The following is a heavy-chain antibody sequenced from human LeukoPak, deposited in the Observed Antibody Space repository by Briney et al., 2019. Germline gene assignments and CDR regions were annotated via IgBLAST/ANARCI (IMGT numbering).Heavy chain of an antibody. J-gene: IGHJ4*02. D-gene: IGHD3-3*01. CDR1: GYTFTSYG. V-gene: IGHV1-18*01. CDR3: APLPGLVRFLGWLPKGYFDY. Sequence: ASVKVSCKASGYTFTSYGISWVRQAPGQGLEWMGWISAYNGNTNYAQKVQGRVTMTTDTSTSTAYMELRSLRSDDTAVYYCAPLPGLVRFLGWLPKGYFDYWGQGTLVTVSS. CDR2: ISAYNGNT.